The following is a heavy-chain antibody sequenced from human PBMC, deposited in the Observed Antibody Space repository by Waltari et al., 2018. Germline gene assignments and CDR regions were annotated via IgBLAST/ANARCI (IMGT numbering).Heavy chain of an antibody. Sequence: QVRLQESGPGLVKPSETLSLPCAVSGYSISSGYYWGWSRQPAGKGLEGIGSIYHSGSTYYNPSLKSRVTISVDTSKNQFSLKLSSVTAADTAVYYCANPWGAAGYWGQGTLVTVSS. CDR2: IYHSGST. D-gene: IGHD3-16*01. V-gene: IGHV4-38-2*01. CDR1: GYSISSGYY. CDR3: ANPWGAAGY. J-gene: IGHJ4*02.